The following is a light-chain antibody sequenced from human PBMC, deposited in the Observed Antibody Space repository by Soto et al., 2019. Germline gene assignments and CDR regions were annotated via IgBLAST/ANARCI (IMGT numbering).Light chain of an antibody. Sequence: EIVLTQSPATLSLSPGERATLSCWASQSVGRSLAWYQQKPGQAPRLLINDASNRATGIPARFGGSGSGTDFTLTISSLEPEDFAVYYCQQRSNWPITFGQGTRLEIK. CDR2: DAS. J-gene: IGKJ5*01. CDR1: QSVGRS. V-gene: IGKV3-11*01. CDR3: QQRSNWPIT.